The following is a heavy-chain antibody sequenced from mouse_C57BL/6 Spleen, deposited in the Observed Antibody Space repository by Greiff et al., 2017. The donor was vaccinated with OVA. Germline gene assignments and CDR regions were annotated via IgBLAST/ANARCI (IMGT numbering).Heavy chain of an antibody. CDR3: ARNYGSSGGWYFDV. Sequence: EVQLQQSGPVLVKPGASVKMSCKASGYTFTDYYMNWVKQSHGKSLEWIGVINPYNGGTSYNQKFKGKATLTVDKSSSTAYMELNSLTSEDSAVYYCARNYGSSGGWYFDVWGTGTTVTVSS. CDR2: INPYNGGT. J-gene: IGHJ1*03. V-gene: IGHV1-19*01. CDR1: GYTFTDYY. D-gene: IGHD1-1*01.